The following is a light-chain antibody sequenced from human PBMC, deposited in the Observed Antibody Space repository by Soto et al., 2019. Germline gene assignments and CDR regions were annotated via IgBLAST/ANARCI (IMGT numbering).Light chain of an antibody. CDR2: QVT. CDR1: SSDLAIYNY. Sequence: QSALTQPASVSGSPGQSITISCTGTSSDLAIYNYVSWYRQQPGKAPKLMIYQVTNRPSGVSNRFSGSRSDNTASLTISGLQAEDEADYYCSSNADSSNYVFGTGTKVTVL. CDR3: SSNADSSNYV. J-gene: IGLJ1*01. V-gene: IGLV2-14*01.